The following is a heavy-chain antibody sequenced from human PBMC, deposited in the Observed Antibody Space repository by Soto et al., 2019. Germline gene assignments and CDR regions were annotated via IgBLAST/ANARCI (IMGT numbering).Heavy chain of an antibody. Sequence: QVQLQESGPGLVKPSETLSLTCTVSGGSISSYYWSWIRQPPGKGLEWIGYIYYSGSTNYNPSLKSRVTISVDTSKNKFSLKLSSVTAADTAVYYCARVERHDSSGYFTYSFDYWGQGTLVTVSS. CDR1: GGSISSYY. J-gene: IGHJ4*02. D-gene: IGHD3-22*01. V-gene: IGHV4-59*01. CDR2: IYYSGST. CDR3: ARVERHDSSGYFTYSFDY.